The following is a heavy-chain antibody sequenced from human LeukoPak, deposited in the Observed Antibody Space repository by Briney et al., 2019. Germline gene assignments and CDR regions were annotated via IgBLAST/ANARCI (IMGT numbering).Heavy chain of an antibody. Sequence: GESLKISCKGSGYSFTSYWIGWVRQMPGKGLEWMGIIYPGDSDTRYSPSFQGQVTISADKSISTAYLQWSSLKASDTAMYYCARHRGYSSRRDYYYYMDVWRKGTTVTVSS. D-gene: IGHD6-13*01. CDR2: IYPGDSDT. CDR3: ARHRGYSSRRDYYYYMDV. V-gene: IGHV5-51*01. J-gene: IGHJ6*03. CDR1: GYSFTSYW.